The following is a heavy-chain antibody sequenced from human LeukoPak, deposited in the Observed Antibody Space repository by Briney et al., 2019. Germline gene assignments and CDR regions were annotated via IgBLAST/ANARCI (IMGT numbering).Heavy chain of an antibody. Sequence: SETLSLTCTVSGGSISSTNYYWGWIRQPPGKGLEWIGSIYYSGSTYYNPSLKSRVTISVDTSKNQFSLKLSSVTAADTAVYYCARGGAFADYWGQGTLVTVSS. D-gene: IGHD1-26*01. CDR3: ARGGAFADY. J-gene: IGHJ4*02. CDR1: GGSISSTNYY. V-gene: IGHV4-39*07. CDR2: IYYSGST.